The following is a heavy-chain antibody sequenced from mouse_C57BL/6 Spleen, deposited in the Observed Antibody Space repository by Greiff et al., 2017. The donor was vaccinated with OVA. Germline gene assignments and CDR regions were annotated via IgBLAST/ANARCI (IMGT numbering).Heavy chain of an antibody. D-gene: IGHD3-3*01. J-gene: IGHJ2*01. CDR2: IDPSDSYT. Sequence: QVQLQQPGAELVMPGASVKLSCKASGYTFTSYWMHWVKQRPGQGLEWIGEIDPSDSYTNYNQKFKGKSTLTVDKSSSTAYMQLSSLTSEDSAVYYCARWDSSWDYWGQGTTLTVSS. CDR3: ARWDSSWDY. V-gene: IGHV1-69*01. CDR1: GYTFTSYW.